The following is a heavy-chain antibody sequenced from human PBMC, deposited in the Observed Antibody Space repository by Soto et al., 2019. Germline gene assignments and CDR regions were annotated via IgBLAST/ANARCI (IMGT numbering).Heavy chain of an antibody. D-gene: IGHD3-16*02. CDR2: ISNNGDTA. V-gene: IGHV3-23*01. Sequence: PGGSLRLSCAASGFTFSSYVMSWVRQAPGKGLEWVASISNNGDTAYYADSVKGRFTISRGNSENTLYLQMNGLRADDTALYFCAKSRVFIGAIVTLLDSWGQGTQVTVSS. J-gene: IGHJ4*02. CDR3: AKSRVFIGAIVTLLDS. CDR1: GFTFSSYV.